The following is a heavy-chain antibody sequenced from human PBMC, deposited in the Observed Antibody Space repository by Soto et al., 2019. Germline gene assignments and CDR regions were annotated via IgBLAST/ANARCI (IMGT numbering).Heavy chain of an antibody. V-gene: IGHV4-31*03. J-gene: IGHJ4*02. CDR1: GGSISSGGDY. CDR2: IYYGGTT. D-gene: IGHD3-10*01. CDR3: ARGGSGNYWYFDY. Sequence: QVQLQESGPGLVKPSQTLSLTCTVSGGSISSGGDYWNWIRQHPGKGLEWIGFIYYGGTTDYNPSLKSRVSMPVDTSKNQCSLKLSSVTAADTAVYYCARGGSGNYWYFDYWGQGTLVTVSS.